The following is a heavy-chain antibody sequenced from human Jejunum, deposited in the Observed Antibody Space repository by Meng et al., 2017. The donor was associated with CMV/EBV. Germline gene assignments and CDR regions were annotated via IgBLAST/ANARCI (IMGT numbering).Heavy chain of an antibody. D-gene: IGHD3-3*01. CDR1: SGSMTTYD. V-gene: IGHV4-59*01. J-gene: IGHJ5*02. Sequence: TASSGSMTTYDRRWLRQPPGKGLEWIEYIYYSGSTNSTPSRKGRVTISVNTSHNQFSLTLSSVTAADTAVYYCAGPYSDFWNPPAWGQGTLVTVSS. CDR3: AGPYSDFWNPPA. CDR2: IYYSGST.